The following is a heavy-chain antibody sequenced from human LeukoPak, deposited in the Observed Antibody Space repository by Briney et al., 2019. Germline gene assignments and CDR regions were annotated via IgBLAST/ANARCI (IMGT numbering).Heavy chain of an antibody. CDR2: ISGSGGST. CDR1: GFTFSSYA. D-gene: IGHD2-2*02. J-gene: IGHJ4*02. CDR3: AKAPVVVPAAIDY. V-gene: IGHV3-23*01. Sequence: GGSLRLSCAASGFTFSSYAMSWVRQAPGKGLEWVSAISGSGGSTYYADSVKGRFTISRNNSKNTLYLQMNSLRAEDTAVYYCAKAPVVVPAAIDYWGQGTLVTVSS.